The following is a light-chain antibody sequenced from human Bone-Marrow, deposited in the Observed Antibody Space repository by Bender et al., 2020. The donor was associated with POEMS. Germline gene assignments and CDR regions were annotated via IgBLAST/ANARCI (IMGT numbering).Light chain of an antibody. V-gene: IGLV2-23*02. CDR2: EDE. Sequence: GSLGQSITISCTGASSDVGGFEFVSWYQRHPGKAPQVIIYEDEERPSGVSNRFSASKSGNTASLTISGLQAEDEADFYCYSYAGGNTFFVFGGGTKLTVL. CDR1: SSDVGGFEF. CDR3: YSYAGGNTFFV. J-gene: IGLJ2*01.